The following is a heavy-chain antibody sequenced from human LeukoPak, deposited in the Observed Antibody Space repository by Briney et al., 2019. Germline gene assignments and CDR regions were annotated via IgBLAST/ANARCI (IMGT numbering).Heavy chain of an antibody. J-gene: IGHJ4*02. D-gene: IGHD3-16*01. V-gene: IGHV3-30*04. CDR2: ISYDGSNK. CDR3: AREGGYDYVWGSYPYYFDY. CDR1: GFTFSSYA. Sequence: GGSLRLSCAAPGFTFSSYAMHWVRQAPGKGLEWVAVISYDGSNKYYADSVKGRFTISRDNSKNTLYLQMNSLRAEDTAEYYCAREGGYDYVWGSYPYYFDYWGQGTLVTVSS.